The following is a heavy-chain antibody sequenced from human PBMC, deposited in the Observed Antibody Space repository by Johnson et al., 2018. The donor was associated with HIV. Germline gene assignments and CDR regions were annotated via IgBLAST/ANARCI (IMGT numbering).Heavy chain of an antibody. CDR2: ISYDGSIT. V-gene: IGHV3-30*19. Sequence: QVQLVESGGGVVQPGGSLRLSCAASGFTFSDYGMHWVRQAPGKGLEWVALISYDGSITYYADSVKGRFTISRDNFKNTLYLQMNSLRAGDTAVYYCARENGGGAFDIWGQGTMVTVSS. D-gene: IGHD3-10*01. J-gene: IGHJ3*02. CDR3: ARENGGGAFDI. CDR1: GFTFSDYG.